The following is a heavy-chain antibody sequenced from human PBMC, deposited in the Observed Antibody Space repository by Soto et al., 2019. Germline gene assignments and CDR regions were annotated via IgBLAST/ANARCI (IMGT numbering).Heavy chain of an antibody. Sequence: EVQLVESGGGLVQPGGSLRLSCVASGFTFRNYDMHWVRQAPGKGLEWVSAISSTDDTYFSGSVKGRFTISRENAKNSLYLLMNSVRAGDTAVYYCARTIVAGTWGFDSWGQGTLVTVSS. V-gene: IGHV3-13*04. J-gene: IGHJ4*02. CDR2: ISSTDDT. CDR3: ARTIVAGTWGFDS. D-gene: IGHD6-19*01. CDR1: GFTFRNYD.